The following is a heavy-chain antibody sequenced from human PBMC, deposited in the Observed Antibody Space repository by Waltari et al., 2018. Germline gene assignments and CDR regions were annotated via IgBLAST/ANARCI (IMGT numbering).Heavy chain of an antibody. Sequence: QVQLQQWGAGLLKPSETLSLTCAVYGGSFSGYYWSWLRQPPGKGLEWIGEINHSGSTNYNPSLKSRVTISVDTSKNQFSLKLSSVTAADTAVYYCARGRIGRGYYYYYGMDVWGQGTTVTVSS. CDR3: ARGRIGRGYYYYYGMDV. CDR1: GGSFSGYY. D-gene: IGHD3-10*01. V-gene: IGHV4-34*01. J-gene: IGHJ6*02. CDR2: INHSGST.